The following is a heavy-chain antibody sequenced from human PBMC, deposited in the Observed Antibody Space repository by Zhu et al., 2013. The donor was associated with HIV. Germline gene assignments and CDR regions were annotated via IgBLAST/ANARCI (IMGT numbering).Heavy chain of an antibody. CDR2: MNPNSGNT. CDR1: GYTFTSYD. V-gene: IGHV1-8*01. Sequence: QVQLVQSGAEVKKPGASVKVSCKASGYTFTSYDINWVRQATGQGLEWMGWMNPNSGNTGYAQKFQGRVTMTRNTSISTAYMELSSLRSEDTAVYYCARGWDYDSSVFQPAFDIWGQGTMVTVSS. CDR3: ARGWDYDSSVFQPAFDI. D-gene: IGHD3-22*01. J-gene: IGHJ3*02.